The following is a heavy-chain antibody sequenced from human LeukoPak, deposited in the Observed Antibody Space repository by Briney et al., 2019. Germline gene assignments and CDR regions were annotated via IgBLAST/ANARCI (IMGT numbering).Heavy chain of an antibody. D-gene: IGHD2-2*01. Sequence: SETLSLTCTVSGGSISSYYWSWIRQPPGKGLECIGEINHSGSTNYNPSLKSRVTISVDTSKNQFSLKLSSVTAADTAVYYCARTTKYQFKWAGFDPWGQGTLVTVSS. V-gene: IGHV4-34*01. CDR1: GGSISSYY. CDR2: INHSGST. J-gene: IGHJ5*02. CDR3: ARTTKYQFKWAGFDP.